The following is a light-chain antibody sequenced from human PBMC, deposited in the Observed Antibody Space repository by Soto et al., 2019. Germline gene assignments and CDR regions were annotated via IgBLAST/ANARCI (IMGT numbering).Light chain of an antibody. V-gene: IGKV1-39*01. CDR2: AAS. J-gene: IGKJ2*01. Sequence: DIQMTQSPSSLSASVGDRVTITCRASQSISSYLNWYQQKPGKAPKLLIYAASSLQSGFPSRFSGSGSGTDFTLTISSLQPEDFATYYCQQSYSTPLDTFGQGTKLEIK. CDR3: QQSYSTPLDT. CDR1: QSISSY.